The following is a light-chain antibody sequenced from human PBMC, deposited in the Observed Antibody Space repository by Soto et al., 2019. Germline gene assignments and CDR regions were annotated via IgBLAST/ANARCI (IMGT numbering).Light chain of an antibody. CDR3: QQFNNYLIT. CDR1: QGISSY. V-gene: IGKV1D-13*01. J-gene: IGKJ5*01. Sequence: IQLTQSPSSVSASIGDGVTITCRASQGISSYLAWYQQKPGKAPKLLIYDASSLGSGVPSRFSGSGSGTDFTLTISSLQPEDFATYYCQQFNNYLITFGQGTRLEIK. CDR2: DAS.